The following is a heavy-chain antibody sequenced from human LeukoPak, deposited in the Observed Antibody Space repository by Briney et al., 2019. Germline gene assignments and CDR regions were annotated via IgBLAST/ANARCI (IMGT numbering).Heavy chain of an antibody. V-gene: IGHV3-7*01. Sequence: GGSLRLSCAVSGFTFTDYWMNWVRQAPGKGLEWVASIRQDGGEKSYVDSVKGRFTISRDNTKSSLYLQINSLRAEDTAVYYCARDGAAAGLYFDLWGQGTLVTVSS. CDR1: GFTFTDYW. CDR3: ARDGAAAGLYFDL. CDR2: IRQDGGEK. J-gene: IGHJ4*01. D-gene: IGHD6-13*01.